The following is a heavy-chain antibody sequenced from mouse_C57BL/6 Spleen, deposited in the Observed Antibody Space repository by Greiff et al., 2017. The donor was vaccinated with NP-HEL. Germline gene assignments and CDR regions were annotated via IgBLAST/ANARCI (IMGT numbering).Heavy chain of an antibody. CDR1: GYTFTDYN. CDR2: INPNNGGT. Sequence: EVQLQQSGPELVKPGASVKMSCKASGYTFTDYNMHWVKQSHGKSLEWIGYINPNNGGTSYNQKFKGKATLTVNKSSSTAYMELRSLTSEDSAVYYCARGYYGYDSYYYYAMDYGGQGTSVTVSS. V-gene: IGHV1-22*01. CDR3: ARGYYGYDSYYYYAMDY. D-gene: IGHD2-2*01. J-gene: IGHJ4*01.